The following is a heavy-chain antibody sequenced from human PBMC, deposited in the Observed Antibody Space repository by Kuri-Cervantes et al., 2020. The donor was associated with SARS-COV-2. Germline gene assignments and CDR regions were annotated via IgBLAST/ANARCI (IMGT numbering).Heavy chain of an antibody. V-gene: IGHV3-21*01. Sequence: GESLKISCAASGFTFSSYSMNWVRQAPGKGLEWVSSISSSSSYIYYADSVKGRFTISRDSAKNSLYLQMNSLRAEDTAVYYCARDRPSNYYGSGSSLDAFDIWGQGTMVTVSS. J-gene: IGHJ3*02. CDR3: ARDRPSNYYGSGSSLDAFDI. D-gene: IGHD3-10*01. CDR2: ISSSSSYI. CDR1: GFTFSSYS.